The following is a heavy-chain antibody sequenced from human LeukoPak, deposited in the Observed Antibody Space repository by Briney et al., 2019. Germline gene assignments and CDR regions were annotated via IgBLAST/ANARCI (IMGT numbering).Heavy chain of an antibody. V-gene: IGHV3-30-3*01. J-gene: IGHJ4*02. D-gene: IGHD6-19*01. CDR3: AREAAVAGNDY. CDR2: ISYDGSNK. Sequence: GRSLRLSCAASGFTFSTYAMHWVRQAPGKGLEWEAVISYDGSNKFYADSVKGRFTISRDNSKNTLYLQMNSLRAEDTAVYYCAREAAVAGNDYWGQGTLVTVSS. CDR1: GFTFSTYA.